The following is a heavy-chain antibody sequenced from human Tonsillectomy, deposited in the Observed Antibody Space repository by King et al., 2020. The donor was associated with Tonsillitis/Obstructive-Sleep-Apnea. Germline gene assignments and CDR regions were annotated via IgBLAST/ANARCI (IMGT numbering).Heavy chain of an antibody. J-gene: IGHJ4*02. D-gene: IGHD3-16*01. V-gene: IGHV4-59*08. CDR2: IYYSGST. Sequence: VQLQESGPGLVKPSETLSLTCTVSGGSISGYYWSWIRQPPGKRPEWIGYIYYSGSTNYNPSLKSRLTISVDTSKNQFSLKLNSVTAADTAVYYCAKHAPDRGLIVWEYWGQGILVTVSS. CDR1: GGSISGYY. CDR3: AKHAPDRGLIVWEY.